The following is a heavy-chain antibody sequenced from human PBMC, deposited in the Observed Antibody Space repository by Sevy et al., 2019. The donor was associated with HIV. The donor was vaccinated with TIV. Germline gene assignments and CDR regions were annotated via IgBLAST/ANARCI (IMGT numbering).Heavy chain of an antibody. CDR1: GFPFSSYD. Sequence: GGSLRLSCAASGFPFSSYDMTWVRQAPGKGLEWVSSVSGSGGSTHFAESVKGRFTISRDNSKDTLYLQMNSLRAEDTAAYYCAKDLVAAAGTSYYYYYGMDVWGQGTTVTVSS. J-gene: IGHJ6*02. V-gene: IGHV3-23*01. CDR2: VSGSGGST. CDR3: AKDLVAAAGTSYYYYYGMDV. D-gene: IGHD6-13*01.